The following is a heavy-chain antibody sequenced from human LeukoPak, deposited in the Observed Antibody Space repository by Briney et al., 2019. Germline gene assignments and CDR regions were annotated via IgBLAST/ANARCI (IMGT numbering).Heavy chain of an antibody. J-gene: IGHJ6*03. V-gene: IGHV5-51*01. CDR1: GYSFTTYW. CDR2: IYPGDSNT. Sequence: GESLKISCKGSGYSFTTYWIGWVRQMPGKGLEWMGIIYPGDSNTRYSPSFQGQVTISADKSISTAYLQWSSLKASDTAMYYCARQGTTGKQYYYYYMDVWGKGTTVTVSS. D-gene: IGHD4-17*01. CDR3: ARQGTTGKQYYYYYMDV.